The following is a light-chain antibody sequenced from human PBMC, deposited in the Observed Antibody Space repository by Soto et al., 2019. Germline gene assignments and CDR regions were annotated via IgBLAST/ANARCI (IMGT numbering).Light chain of an antibody. J-gene: IGKJ3*01. CDR3: HQYNSSPS. V-gene: IGKV1-5*03. Sequence: DIQMTQSPSTLSASVGDRVTITCRASQSISSWLAWYQQKPGKAPKLLIYKASSLESGVPSRFSGSGSGTEFTLTISSLQPDDFAPYYCHQYNSSPSFGPGTKVDIK. CDR2: KAS. CDR1: QSISSW.